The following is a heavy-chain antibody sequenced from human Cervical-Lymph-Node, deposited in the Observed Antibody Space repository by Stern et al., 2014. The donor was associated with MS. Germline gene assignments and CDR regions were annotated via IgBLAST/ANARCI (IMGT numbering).Heavy chain of an antibody. J-gene: IGHJ4*02. CDR3: ASLTGDGLYYFDY. D-gene: IGHD7-27*01. Sequence: VQLVESGAEVKKPGSSVKVSCKASGGTFSSYAISWGRQAPGQGLEWLGGIIPIFGTANYAQKFQGRVTITADESTSTAYMELSSLRSEDTAVYYCASLTGDGLYYFDYWGQGTLVTVSS. CDR1: GGTFSSYA. V-gene: IGHV1-69*01. CDR2: IIPIFGTA.